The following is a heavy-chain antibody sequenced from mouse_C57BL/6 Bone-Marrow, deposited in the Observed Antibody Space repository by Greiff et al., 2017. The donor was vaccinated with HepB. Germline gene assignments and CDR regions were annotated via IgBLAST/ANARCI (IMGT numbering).Heavy chain of an antibody. Sequence: QVQLKQPGAELVKPGASVKLSCKASGYTFTSYWMHWVKQRPGQGLEWIGMIHPNSGSTNYNEKFKSKATLTVDKSSSTAYMQLSSLTSEDSAVYYCARRANWTGDYWGQGTTLTVSS. J-gene: IGHJ2*01. CDR3: ARRANWTGDY. V-gene: IGHV1-64*01. CDR2: IHPNSGST. D-gene: IGHD4-1*01. CDR1: GYTFTSYW.